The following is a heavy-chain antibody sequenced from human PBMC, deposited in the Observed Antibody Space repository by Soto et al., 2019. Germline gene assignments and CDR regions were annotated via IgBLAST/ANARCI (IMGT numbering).Heavy chain of an antibody. J-gene: IGHJ6*02. CDR1: GGSLSGYY. V-gene: IGHV4-34*01. CDR3: GRGGGYYDFWSGDYYYYYGMDV. D-gene: IGHD3-3*01. Sequence: SATLSLTCAVYGGSLSGYYWSWIRQPPGKGLEGIWEINHRGSTNYNPSLKSRVTISVDTSKKQFSLKLGSVTAADTALYDCGRGGGYYDFWSGDYYYYYGMDVWGQGPTVTVSS. CDR2: INHRGST.